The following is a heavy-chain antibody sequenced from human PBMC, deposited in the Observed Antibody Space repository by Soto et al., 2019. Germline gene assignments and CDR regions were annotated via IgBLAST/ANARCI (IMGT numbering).Heavy chain of an antibody. D-gene: IGHD4-17*01. CDR2: ISNDGSDK. Sequence: QVQLVESGGGVVQPGRSLRLSCAASGFNFNHYGMHWVRQALGKGPEWVAVISNDGSDKYYADSVKGRFTVSRDNSRNTLYLPMNSLKPEDTALYHCAKGDHDKGDLNWFDPWGQGTRVTVSS. V-gene: IGHV3-30*18. CDR3: AKGDHDKGDLNWFDP. J-gene: IGHJ5*02. CDR1: GFNFNHYG.